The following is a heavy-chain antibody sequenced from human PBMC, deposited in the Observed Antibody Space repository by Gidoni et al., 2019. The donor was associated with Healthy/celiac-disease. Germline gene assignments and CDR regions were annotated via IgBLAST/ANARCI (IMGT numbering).Heavy chain of an antibody. V-gene: IGHV3-73*01. Sequence: EVQLVESGGGLVQPGGSLKLSCAAAGFTFSGSAMHWVRQASGKGLGGVGRMRSKANSYATAYAETVKGRFTISRDDSKSTAYLQMNSLKTEDTAVYYCTRQRGYCSSTSCVLFDPWGQGTLVTVSS. CDR1: GFTFSGSA. D-gene: IGHD2-2*01. CDR3: TRQRGYCSSTSCVLFDP. CDR2: MRSKANSYAT. J-gene: IGHJ5*02.